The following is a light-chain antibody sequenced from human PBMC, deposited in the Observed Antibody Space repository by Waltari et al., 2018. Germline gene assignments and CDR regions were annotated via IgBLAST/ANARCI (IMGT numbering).Light chain of an antibody. J-gene: IGLJ3*02. CDR2: EDY. CDR3: QSYDNDNVV. V-gene: IGLV6-57*03. Sequence: NFILTQTHSVSESPGKTVTISCTRSSGSIGSSYVQWYHQRPGSAPTTVIYEDYQRPSGVPERFSVSIDSSSNSAYVTISGLKPEDEADYYCQSYDNDNVVFGGGTRLTVL. CDR1: SGSIGSSY.